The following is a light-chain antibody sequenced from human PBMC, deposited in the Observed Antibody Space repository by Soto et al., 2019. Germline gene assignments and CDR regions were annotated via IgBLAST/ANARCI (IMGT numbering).Light chain of an antibody. J-gene: IGKJ1*01. V-gene: IGKV3-15*01. CDR3: QEYSHWPPGM. CDR2: DTS. CDR1: QFVSRR. Sequence: DIVVTQSPATLSASPGERVTLSCRASQFVSRRLAWYQQRPGQVHRLLIYDTSTRASGSSARFSGSGSGTEFTLTISSLQSEDVAVFYCQEYSHWPPGMFGPGTTVDIK.